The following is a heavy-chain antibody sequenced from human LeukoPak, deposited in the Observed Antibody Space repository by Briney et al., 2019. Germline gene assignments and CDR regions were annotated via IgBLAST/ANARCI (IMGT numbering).Heavy chain of an antibody. V-gene: IGHV4-39*01. CDR3: ARRLTNGSYYRTGWFDP. J-gene: IGHJ5*02. CDR1: GGSISSSSYY. Sequence: SETLSLTCTVSGGSISSSSYYWGWIRQPPGKGLEWIGSIYYSGSTYYNPSRKRRVTISVDTSKNQFSLKLSSVTAADTAVYYCARRLTNGSYYRTGWFDPWGQGTLVTVSS. CDR2: IYYSGST. D-gene: IGHD1-26*01.